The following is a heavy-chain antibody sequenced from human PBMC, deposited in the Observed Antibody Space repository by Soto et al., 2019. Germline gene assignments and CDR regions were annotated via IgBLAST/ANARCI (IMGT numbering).Heavy chain of an antibody. CDR1: GFTFSTYA. D-gene: IGHD6-19*01. Sequence: EVQLLESGGGLVQPGGSLRLSCVASGFTFSTYAMNWVRQAPGKGLEWVSAISGSDGSTYYADSVKGRFTISRDNSKNTLYLQMRSLRAEDTAVYYCAKESLSSGWYVGDALDIWGQGTMVTVSS. V-gene: IGHV3-23*01. CDR2: ISGSDGST. CDR3: AKESLSSGWYVGDALDI. J-gene: IGHJ3*02.